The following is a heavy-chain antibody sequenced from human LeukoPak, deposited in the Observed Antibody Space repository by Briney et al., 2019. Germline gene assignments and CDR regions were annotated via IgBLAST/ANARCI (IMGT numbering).Heavy chain of an antibody. V-gene: IGHV3-66*01. Sequence: GGSLRLSCAASGFTVSSNYMSWVRQAPGKGLEWVSVIYSGGSTYYADSVKGRFTISRDNSKNTLYLQMNSLRAEDTAVYYCARVPMVRAFCGMDVWGQGTTVTVSS. J-gene: IGHJ6*02. CDR2: IYSGGST. CDR1: GFTVSSNY. D-gene: IGHD3-10*01. CDR3: ARVPMVRAFCGMDV.